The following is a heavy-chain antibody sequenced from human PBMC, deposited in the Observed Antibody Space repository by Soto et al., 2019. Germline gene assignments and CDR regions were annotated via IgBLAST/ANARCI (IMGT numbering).Heavy chain of an antibody. CDR2: IYWDDDK. V-gene: IGHV2-5*02. CDR3: THERCGCDCHEFYSSHYYCGMDV. D-gene: IGHD2-21*02. CDR1: GFSLNTGGVG. J-gene: IGHJ6*02. Sequence: QITLMESGPTLVNPTQTLTLTCTFSGFSLNTGGVGVGWIRQPPGKALEWLALIYWDDDKRYSPSLRSRHTNSKDAYNNEVILTLTAMDPVDTATYYCTHERCGCDCHEFYSSHYYCGMDVWGQGTTVTVSS.